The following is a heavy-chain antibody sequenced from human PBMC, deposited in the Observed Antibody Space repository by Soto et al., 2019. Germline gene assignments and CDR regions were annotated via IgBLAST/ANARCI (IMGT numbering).Heavy chain of an antibody. D-gene: IGHD5-12*01. CDR1: GYTFTGYY. Sequence: ASLQVSCQASGYTFTGYYRHWVRQAPGQGHEWMGWINPNSGGTNYAQMYQGRVTMTRDTSISTAYMELSRLRSDDTAVYYCAREYSGYGFDYWGQGXLVTVYS. V-gene: IGHV1-2*02. CDR3: AREYSGYGFDY. CDR2: INPNSGGT. J-gene: IGHJ4*02.